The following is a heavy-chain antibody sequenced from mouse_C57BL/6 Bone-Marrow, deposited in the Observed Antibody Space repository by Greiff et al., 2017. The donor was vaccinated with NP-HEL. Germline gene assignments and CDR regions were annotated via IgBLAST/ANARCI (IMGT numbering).Heavy chain of an antibody. D-gene: IGHD4-1*01. CDR1: GFTFSSYG. V-gene: IGHV5-6*02. CDR3: ARELGRKGDY. J-gene: IGHJ2*01. CDR2: ISSGGSYT. Sequence: DVMLVESGGDLVKPGGSLKLSCAASGFTFSSYGMSWVRQTPDKRLEWVATISSGGSYTYYPDSVKGRFTISRDNAKNTLYLQMSSLKSEDTAMYYCARELGRKGDYWGQGTTLTVSS.